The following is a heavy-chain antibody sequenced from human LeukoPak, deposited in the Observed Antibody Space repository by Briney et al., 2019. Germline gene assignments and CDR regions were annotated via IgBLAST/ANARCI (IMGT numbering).Heavy chain of an antibody. CDR1: GYTFTSYG. CDR3: ARVVYYYGSGSYYNIRKYYYYYYMDV. D-gene: IGHD3-10*01. Sequence: ASVKVSCKASGYTFTSYGISWVRQAPGQGLEWMGWISAYNGNTNYAQKLQGRVTMTTDTSTSTAYMELRSLRSDDTAVYYCARVVYYYGSGSYYNIRKYYYYYYMDVWGKGTTVTVSS. V-gene: IGHV1-18*04. CDR2: ISAYNGNT. J-gene: IGHJ6*03.